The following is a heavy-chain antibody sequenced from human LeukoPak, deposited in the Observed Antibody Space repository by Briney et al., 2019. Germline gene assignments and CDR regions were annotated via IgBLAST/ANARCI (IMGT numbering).Heavy chain of an antibody. Sequence: PGGSLRLSCAASGFTFTTYVMSWVRQAPGKGLEWVSVISGSGGSTDYADSVKGRFTISRDNSKKTLYLQMSSLRAEDTAVYYCVTKYCSSTSCFMREGFFDYWGQGTLVTVSS. CDR2: ISGSGGST. CDR1: GFTFTTYV. V-gene: IGHV3-23*01. J-gene: IGHJ4*02. D-gene: IGHD2-2*01. CDR3: VTKYCSSTSCFMREGFFDY.